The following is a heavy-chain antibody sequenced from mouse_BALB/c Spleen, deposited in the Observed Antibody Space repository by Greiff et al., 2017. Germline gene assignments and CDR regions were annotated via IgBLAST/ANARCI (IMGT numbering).Heavy chain of an antibody. V-gene: IGHV3-2*02. Sequence: EVQLQESGPGLVKPSQSLSLTCTATGYSITSDYAWYWIRQSPGNKLEWMGYISYSGSTSYNPSLKSRISITRDTSKNQFFLQLNSVTTEDTATYYCARMGLRPWFAYWGQGTLVTVSA. CDR3: ARMGLRPWFAY. CDR2: ISYSGST. D-gene: IGHD2-4*01. CDR1: GYSITSDYA. J-gene: IGHJ3*01.